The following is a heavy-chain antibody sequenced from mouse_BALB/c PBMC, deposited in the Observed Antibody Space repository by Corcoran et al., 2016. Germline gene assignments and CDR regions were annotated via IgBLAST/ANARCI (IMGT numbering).Heavy chain of an antibody. CDR1: GYTFTNYG. J-gene: IGHJ3*01. CDR3: TRDPAWFAY. V-gene: IGHV9-1*02. CDR2: INTFTGEP. Sequence: QNQLVQSGPELKKPGETVKISCKASGYTFTNYGMNWVKQAPGKDLKWMGWINTFTGEPTYADDFKGRFAFSLESSASTAYLQINNLKNEDMATYFCTRDPAWFAYWGQGTLVTVSA.